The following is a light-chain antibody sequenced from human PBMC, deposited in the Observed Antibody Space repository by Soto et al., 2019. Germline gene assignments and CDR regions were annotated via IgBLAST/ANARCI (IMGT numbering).Light chain of an antibody. CDR2: GAS. CDR1: QSIRSN. V-gene: IGKV3-11*01. CDR3: QQRSNWPPIT. J-gene: IGKJ5*01. Sequence: EIVMTQSPDTLSVSPGEGATLSCRVSQSIRSNLAWYQQRPGQAPRLLMYGASNRATGIPARFSGSGSGTDFTLTISSLEPEDFAVYYCQQRSNWPPITFGQGTRLEIK.